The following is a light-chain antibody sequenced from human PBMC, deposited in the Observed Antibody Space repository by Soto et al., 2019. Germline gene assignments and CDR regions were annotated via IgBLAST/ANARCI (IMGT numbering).Light chain of an antibody. V-gene: IGKV3D-7*01. CDR3: QQGNSFPLS. CDR2: GAS. J-gene: IGKJ4*01. CDR1: QTVRNNY. Sequence: EFVLTQSPGTLSLSPGERATLSCRASQTVRNNYLAWYQQKPGQSPRLLIYGASTRATGIPARFSGSGSGTDFTLTITGLQPDDVATYYCQQGNSFPLSFGGGTKVDIK.